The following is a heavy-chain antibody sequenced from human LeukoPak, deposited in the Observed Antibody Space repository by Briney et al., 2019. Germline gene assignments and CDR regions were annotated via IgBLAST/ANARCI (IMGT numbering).Heavy chain of an antibody. V-gene: IGHV4-39*01. D-gene: IGHD3-22*01. CDR3: ARRRYYDGSGYLE. J-gene: IGHJ1*01. CDR2: IYYSGRT. Sequence: SETLSLTCSVSGDSISRSDSYWDWIRQPPGKGLQWLWTIYYSGRTYYSPSLKSRVTMSVYTSNNQFSLNLRSVTAADTAVYYCARRRYYDGSGYLEWGQGTLLSVSS. CDR1: GDSISRSDSY.